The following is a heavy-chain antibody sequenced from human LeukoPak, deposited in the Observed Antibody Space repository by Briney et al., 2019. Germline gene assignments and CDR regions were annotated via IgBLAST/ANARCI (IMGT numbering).Heavy chain of an antibody. CDR1: GGSISSYY. V-gene: IGHV4-4*07. J-gene: IGHJ4*02. Sequence: SSETLSLTCTVSGGSISSYYWSWIRQPAGKGLEWIGRIYTSGSTNYNPSFKSRVTMSVDTSKNQFSLKLSSVTAADTAVYYCAREVAGTVGEKYVEGIDYWGQGTLVTVSS. CDR3: AREVAGTVGEKYVEGIDY. D-gene: IGHD6-19*01. CDR2: IYTSGST.